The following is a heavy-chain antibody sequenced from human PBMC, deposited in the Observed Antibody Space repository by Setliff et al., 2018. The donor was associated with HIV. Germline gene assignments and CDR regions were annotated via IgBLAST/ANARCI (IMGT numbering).Heavy chain of an antibody. Sequence: SETLSLTCTVSGDSISSGSYFWIWIRQPAGKGLEWIGHISTTGSTNYNPSLKSRVIMSVDTSKNQFSLSLTSVTAADTAVYFCARRGRTGNSYVLHWFDPWGQGTLVTVSS. J-gene: IGHJ5*02. V-gene: IGHV4-61*09. D-gene: IGHD5-18*01. CDR1: GDSISSGSYF. CDR2: ISTTGST. CDR3: ARRGRTGNSYVLHWFDP.